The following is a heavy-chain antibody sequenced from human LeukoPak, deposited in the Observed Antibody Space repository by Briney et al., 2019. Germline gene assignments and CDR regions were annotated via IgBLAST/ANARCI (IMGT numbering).Heavy chain of an antibody. CDR1: GGSFSGYY. J-gene: IGHJ4*02. CDR3: ASRLWGDYIADY. D-gene: IGHD4-17*01. V-gene: IGHV4-34*01. CDR2: INHSGST. Sequence: SETLSLTCAVYGGSFSGYYWSWIRQPPGKGLEWIGEINHSGSTNYNPSLESRVTISVDTSKNQFSLKLSSVTAADTAVYYCASRLWGDYIADYWGQGTLVTVSS.